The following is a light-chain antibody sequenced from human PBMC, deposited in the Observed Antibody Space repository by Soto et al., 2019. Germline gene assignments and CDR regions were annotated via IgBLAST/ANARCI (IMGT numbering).Light chain of an antibody. J-gene: IGKJ4*01. Sequence: EIVLTQSPGTLSLSPGERATLSCRASQSVSSSYLAWYQQKPGQAPRLLIYGASSRATGIPDRFSGSGSGTDFTLTISRLEPKDSAVYYCQQYGSSPLTFGGGTKVDIK. V-gene: IGKV3-20*01. CDR3: QQYGSSPLT. CDR2: GAS. CDR1: QSVSSSY.